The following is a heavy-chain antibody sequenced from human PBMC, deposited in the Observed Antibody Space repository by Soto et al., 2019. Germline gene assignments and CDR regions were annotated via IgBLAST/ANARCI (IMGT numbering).Heavy chain of an antibody. CDR1: GFTFSSYW. J-gene: IGHJ3*01. V-gene: IGHV3-7*05. D-gene: IGHD6-13*01. Sequence: EERLVESGGGLVQPGGSLRLSCAASGFTFSSYWMTWVRQAPGKGLEWVANIKKDESKKSYLDSVRGRFTISRDNAKNSLYLQMDSLTAEDTALYYCARDVSPGSSSWYFDACDLWGQGTMVTVSS. CDR3: ARDVSPGSSSWYFDACDL. CDR2: IKKDESKK.